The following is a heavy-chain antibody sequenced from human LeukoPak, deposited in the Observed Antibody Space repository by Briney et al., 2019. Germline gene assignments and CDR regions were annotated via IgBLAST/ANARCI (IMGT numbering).Heavy chain of an antibody. V-gene: IGHV3-48*02. D-gene: IGHD6-13*01. CDR1: GFTFSSYS. Sequence: GGSLRLSCAASGFTFSSYSMNWVRQAPGKGLEWVSYISGSSGTISYADSVKGRFTISRDNAKNSLYLQMNSLRDEDTAIYYCARVGSSWLNFDYWGQGTLVTVSS. CDR3: ARVGSSWLNFDY. CDR2: ISGSSGTI. J-gene: IGHJ4*02.